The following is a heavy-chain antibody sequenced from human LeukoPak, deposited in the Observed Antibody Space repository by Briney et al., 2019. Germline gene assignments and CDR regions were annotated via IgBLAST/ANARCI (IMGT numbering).Heavy chain of an antibody. CDR2: ITSSSTYI. CDR1: GFTFSSYS. Sequence: GGSLRLSCAASGFTFSSYSMNWVRQAPGKGLEWVSSITSSSTYISYADSVKGRFTISRDNAKNSLYLQMNSLRAEDTAVYYCATPVGARVDYWGQGNLVTVSS. CDR3: ATPVGARVDY. D-gene: IGHD1-26*01. J-gene: IGHJ4*02. V-gene: IGHV3-21*01.